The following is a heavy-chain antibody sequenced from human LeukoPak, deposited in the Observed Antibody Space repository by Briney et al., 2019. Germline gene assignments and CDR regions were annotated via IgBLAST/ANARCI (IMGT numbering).Heavy chain of an antibody. CDR2: ISDSGGST. D-gene: IGHD3-3*01. V-gene: IGHV3-23*01. J-gene: IGHJ4*02. CDR1: GFTFSSYA. CDR3: ARDRKEWNL. Sequence: GGSLRLSCAASGFTFSSYAMTWVRQAPGKGLEWVSGISDSGGSTYYADSVKGRFTISRDNSKNTMYLQMNSLRAEDTAVYYCARDRKEWNLWGQGTLVTVSS.